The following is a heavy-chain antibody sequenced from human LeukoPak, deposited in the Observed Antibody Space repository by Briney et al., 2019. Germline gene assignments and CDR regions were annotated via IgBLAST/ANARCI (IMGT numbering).Heavy chain of an antibody. CDR2: IYHNGST. J-gene: IGHJ6*03. D-gene: IGHD4-17*01. Sequence: SETLSLTCTVSGYSISSGYYWGWIRQPPGKGLEWIGNIYHNGSTDYNPSLKSRVTISVDTSKNQFSLKLSSVTAADTAVYYCARLVTEYGDYATYYYYYMDVWGKGTTVTISS. CDR3: ARLVTEYGDYATYYYYYMDV. V-gene: IGHV4-38-2*02. CDR1: GYSISSGYY.